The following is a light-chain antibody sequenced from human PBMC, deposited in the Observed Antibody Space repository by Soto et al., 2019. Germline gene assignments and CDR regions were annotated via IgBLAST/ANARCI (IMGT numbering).Light chain of an antibody. CDR3: AACDLRLVV. V-gene: IGLV1-44*01. Sequence: QSVLTQPPSASGTPGQRVTISCSGSSSNIGTNTVIWYQQLPGAAPKLLIYSDNQRPSGVPDRFSGSKSCTSASLAISGLEYEDEDDYYCAACDLRLVVFGGGTKLTVL. J-gene: IGLJ2*01. CDR1: SSNIGTNT. CDR2: SDN.